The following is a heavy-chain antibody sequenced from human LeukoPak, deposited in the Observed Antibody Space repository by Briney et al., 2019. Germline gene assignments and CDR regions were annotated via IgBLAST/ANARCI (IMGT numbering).Heavy chain of an antibody. J-gene: IGHJ5*02. CDR3: ARGASSGWANWFDP. V-gene: IGHV4-61*01. D-gene: IGHD6-19*01. CDR1: GGSVSSGSYY. Sequence: PSETLSLTCTVSGGSVSSGSYYWSWIRQPPGKGLEWIGYIYYSGSTNYNPSLKSRVTISVDTSKNQFSLKLSSVTAADTAVYYCARGASSGWANWFDPWGQGTLVTVSS. CDR2: IYYSGST.